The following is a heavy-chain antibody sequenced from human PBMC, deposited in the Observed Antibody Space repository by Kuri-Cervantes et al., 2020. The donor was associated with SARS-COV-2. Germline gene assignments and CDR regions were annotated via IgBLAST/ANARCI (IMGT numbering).Heavy chain of an antibody. CDR3: ARASAGATNRFAFDI. CDR1: GYTFTSYY. Sequence: ASVKVSCKASGYTFTSYYMHWVRQAPGQGLEWMGIINPSGGSTTYAQKFQGRVTMTRDTPTSTVYMELSSLRSEDTAVYYCARASAGATNRFAFDIWGQGTMVTVSS. CDR2: INPSGGST. J-gene: IGHJ3*02. V-gene: IGHV1-46*03. D-gene: IGHD1-26*01.